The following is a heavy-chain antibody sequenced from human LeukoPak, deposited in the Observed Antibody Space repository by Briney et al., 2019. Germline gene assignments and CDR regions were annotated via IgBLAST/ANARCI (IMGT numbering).Heavy chain of an antibody. Sequence: ASVKVSCKTSGFTSTDYYIHWVRLAPGQGLEWMGWINPNSGGTHSAQKFQGRVTMTRDTSMSTAYMELSRLRSDDTAVYYCAPPYGKQLDYWGQGTLVTVSS. CDR2: INPNSGGT. CDR3: APPYGKQLDY. V-gene: IGHV1-2*02. D-gene: IGHD1-26*01. CDR1: GFTSTDYY. J-gene: IGHJ4*02.